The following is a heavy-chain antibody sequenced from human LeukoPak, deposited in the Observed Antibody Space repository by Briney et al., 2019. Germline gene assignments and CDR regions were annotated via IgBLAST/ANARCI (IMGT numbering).Heavy chain of an antibody. CDR2: INPNSGGT. V-gene: IGHV1-2*06. D-gene: IGHD6-13*01. CDR1: GYTFTGYY. J-gene: IGHJ4*02. Sequence: GASVKVSCKASGYTFTGYYMHWVRQAPGQGLEWMGRINPNSGGTNYARKFQGRVTMTRDTSISTAYMELSRLRSDDTAVYYCARSSSSWYYFDYWGQGTLVTVSS. CDR3: ARSSSSWYYFDY.